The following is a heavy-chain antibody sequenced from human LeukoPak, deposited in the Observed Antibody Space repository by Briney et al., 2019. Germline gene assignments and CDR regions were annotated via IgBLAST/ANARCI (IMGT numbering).Heavy chain of an antibody. CDR2: VSGSGIGT. J-gene: IGHJ4*02. D-gene: IGHD6-19*01. V-gene: IGHV3-23*01. CDR3: ARRPARAYSDGWFYFDY. Sequence: GGSLRLSCTASGFTFSSYAMSWVRQAPGQGLEWVSAVSGSGIGTYHADSVKGRFAISRDNSQDTLFLQMHSLRAEDTAVYFCARRPARAYSDGWFYFDYWGQGTLVTVSS. CDR1: GFTFSSYA.